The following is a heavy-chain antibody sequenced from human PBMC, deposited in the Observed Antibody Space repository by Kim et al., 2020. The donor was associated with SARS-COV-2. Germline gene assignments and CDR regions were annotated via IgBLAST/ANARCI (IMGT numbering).Heavy chain of an antibody. CDR1: GFTFSSYG. J-gene: IGHJ4*02. Sequence: GGSLRLSCAASGFTFSSYGMHWVRQAPGKGLEWVAVISYDGSNKYYADSVKGRFTISRDNSKNTLYLQMNSLRAEDTAVYYCAKRVVVAAELDYWGQGTL. CDR3: AKRVVVAAELDY. CDR2: ISYDGSNK. D-gene: IGHD2-15*01. V-gene: IGHV3-30*18.